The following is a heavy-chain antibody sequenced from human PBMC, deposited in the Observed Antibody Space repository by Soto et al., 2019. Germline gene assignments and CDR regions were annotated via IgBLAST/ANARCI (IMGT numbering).Heavy chain of an antibody. CDR1: GFTFSSYA. CDR2: ISYDGRNK. V-gene: IGHV3-30*04. J-gene: IGHJ4*02. Sequence: QVQLVESGGGVVQPGRSLRLSCAASGFTFSSYAMHWVRQAPGKGLEWVAVISYDGRNKYYADSVKGRFTISRDNSKNTLYLQRNSLRAEDTAVYYCARDWERGGYGSASPVDYWGQGTLVTVSS. CDR3: ARDWERGGYGSASPVDY. D-gene: IGHD3-10*01.